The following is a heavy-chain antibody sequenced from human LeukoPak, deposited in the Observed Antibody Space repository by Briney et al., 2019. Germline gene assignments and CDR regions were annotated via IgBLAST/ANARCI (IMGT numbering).Heavy chain of an antibody. V-gene: IGHV5-51*01. CDR2: YPGDSDT. D-gene: IGHD5/OR15-5a*01. J-gene: IGHJ4*02. CDR3: AIVLFSVLGNYFDY. Sequence: YPGDSDTRYSPSFQSQVTISADKSISTAYLQWSSLKASDTAMYYCAIVLFSVLGNYFDYWGQGTLVTVSS.